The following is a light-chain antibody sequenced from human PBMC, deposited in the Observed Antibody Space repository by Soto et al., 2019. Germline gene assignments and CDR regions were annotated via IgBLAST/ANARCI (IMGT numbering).Light chain of an antibody. Sequence: DIVMTQSPDSLAVSLGERATINCKSSQSVLYSSNNKDYLAWYQQKPGQPPKLLIYWASTRGSGVPDQFSGSGSGTDFTLTISSLQAEDVAVYYCQQYYSTPYTFGQGTKLEIK. J-gene: IGKJ2*01. V-gene: IGKV4-1*01. CDR1: QSVLYSSNNKDY. CDR2: WAS. CDR3: QQYYSTPYT.